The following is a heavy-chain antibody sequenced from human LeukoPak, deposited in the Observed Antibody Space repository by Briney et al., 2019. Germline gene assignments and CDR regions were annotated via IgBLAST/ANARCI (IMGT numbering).Heavy chain of an antibody. V-gene: IGHV3-23*01. J-gene: IGHJ4*02. D-gene: IGHD6-13*01. CDR3: AKDGRGSSSWANDY. Sequence: GGSLRLSCAASGFTFRAYTMSWIRQAPGKGLEWVSGIYGTGHGNTFYADSVKGRFVISRDDSNNVLFLQMNSLRAEDTAVYYCAKDGRGSSSWANDYWGQGTLVTVSS. CDR1: GFTFRAYT. CDR2: IYGTGHGNT.